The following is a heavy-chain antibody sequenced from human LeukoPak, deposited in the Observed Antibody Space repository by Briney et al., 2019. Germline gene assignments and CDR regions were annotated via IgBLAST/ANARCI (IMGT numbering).Heavy chain of an antibody. CDR1: GGSFSGYY. V-gene: IGHV4-34*01. CDR2: INHSGST. CDR3: ARANKYYYDSSGYYNY. J-gene: IGHJ4*02. Sequence: SETLSLTCAVYGGSFSGYYWSWIRQPPGKGLEWIGEINHSGSTNYNPSLKSRVTISVDTSKNQFSLKLSSVTAADTAVYYCARANKYYYDSSGYYNYWGQGTLVTVSS. D-gene: IGHD3-22*01.